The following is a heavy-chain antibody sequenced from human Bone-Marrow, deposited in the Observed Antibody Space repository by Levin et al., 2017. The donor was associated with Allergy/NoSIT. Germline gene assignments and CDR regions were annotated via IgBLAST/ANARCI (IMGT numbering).Heavy chain of an antibody. J-gene: IGHJ3*02. CDR1: GYTFTGYF. CDR3: AITLLYSYDTRGAFDI. V-gene: IGHV1-2*02. D-gene: IGHD3-22*01. CDR2: INPNTGGT. Sequence: GESLKISCKASGYTFTGYFIHWVRQAPGQGLEWMGWINPNTGGTNYAQNFQGRVAMTRDTSISTAYMELSGLRSDDTAVYYCAITLLYSYDTRGAFDIWGQGTKVTVSS.